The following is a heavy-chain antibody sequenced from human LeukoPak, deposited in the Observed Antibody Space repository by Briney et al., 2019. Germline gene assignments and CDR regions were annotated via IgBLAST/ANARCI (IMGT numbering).Heavy chain of an antibody. D-gene: IGHD5-12*01. CDR1: GGSFSGYY. Sequence: TAETLSLTCAVYGGSFSGYYWSWIRQPPGKRLEWIGEINHSGSTNYNPSLKSRVTISVDTSKNQFSLKLSSVTAADTAVYYCARGLSGYDSVWGQGTLVTVSS. J-gene: IGHJ4*02. CDR2: INHSGST. CDR3: ARGLSGYDSV. V-gene: IGHV4-34*01.